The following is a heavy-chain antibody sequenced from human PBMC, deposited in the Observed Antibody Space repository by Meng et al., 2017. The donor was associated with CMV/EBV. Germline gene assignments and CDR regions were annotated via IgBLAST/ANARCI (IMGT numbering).Heavy chain of an antibody. CDR3: ARDGKKTLGLYMVRGVIGYYGMDV. CDR1: GFTFSSYS. CDR2: ISSSSSYI. V-gene: IGHV3-21*01. D-gene: IGHD3-10*01. J-gene: IGHJ6*02. Sequence: GESLKISCAASGFTFSSYSMNWVRQAPGKGLEWVSSISSSSSYIYYADSVKGRFTISRDNAKNSLYLQMNSLRVEDTAVYYCARDGKKTLGLYMVRGVIGYYGMDVWGQGTTVTVSS.